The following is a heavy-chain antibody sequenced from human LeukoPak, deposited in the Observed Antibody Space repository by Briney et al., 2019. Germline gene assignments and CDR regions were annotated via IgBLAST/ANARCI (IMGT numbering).Heavy chain of an antibody. Sequence: PGRSLRLSCAASGFTFDDYAMHWVRHAPGKGLEWVAGISWNSGSIGYADSVKGRFTISRDNAKNSLYLQMNSLRAEDTALYYCAKDIFTMVRGVVDYWGQGTQVTLSS. CDR3: AKDIFTMVRGVVDY. J-gene: IGHJ4*02. D-gene: IGHD3-10*01. V-gene: IGHV3-9*01. CDR1: GFTFDDYA. CDR2: ISWNSGSI.